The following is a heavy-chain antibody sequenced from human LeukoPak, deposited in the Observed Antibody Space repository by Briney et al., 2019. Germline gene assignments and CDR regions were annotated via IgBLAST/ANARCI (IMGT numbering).Heavy chain of an antibody. CDR3: ARSPGIAVDY. Sequence: PSETLSLTCTVSGGSISSYYWSWIRQPPGKGLEWIGYIYYSGSTNYNPSLKSRVTISVDTSKNQFSLKLSSVTAADTAVYYCARSPGIAVDYWGQGTLVTVSS. CDR1: GGSISSYY. CDR2: IYYSGST. J-gene: IGHJ4*02. V-gene: IGHV4-59*08. D-gene: IGHD6-13*01.